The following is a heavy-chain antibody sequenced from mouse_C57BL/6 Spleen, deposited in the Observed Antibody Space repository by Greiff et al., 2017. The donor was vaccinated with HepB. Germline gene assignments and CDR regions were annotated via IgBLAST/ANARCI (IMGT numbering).Heavy chain of an antibody. CDR1: GYTFTDYN. D-gene: IGHD1-1*01. CDR3: ARRYYYGTSWFAY. Sequence: EVQLQQSGPELVKPGASVKIPCKASGYTFTDYNMDWVKQSHGKSLEWIGDINPNNGGTIYNQKFKGKATLTVDKSSSTAYMELRSLTSEDTAVYYSARRYYYGTSWFAYWGQGTLVTVSA. J-gene: IGHJ3*01. V-gene: IGHV1-18*01. CDR2: INPNNGGT.